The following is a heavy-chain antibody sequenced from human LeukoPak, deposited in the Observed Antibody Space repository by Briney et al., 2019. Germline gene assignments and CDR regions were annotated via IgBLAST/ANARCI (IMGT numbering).Heavy chain of an antibody. CDR2: ISSSGSTI. J-gene: IGHJ4*02. D-gene: IGHD6-19*01. CDR1: GFTFSSYE. CDR3: ARERGSGWYKEGIFDY. Sequence: PGGSLRLSCAASGFTFSSYEMNWVRQAPGKGLEWVSYISSSGSTIYYADSVKGRFTISRDNAENSLYLQMNSLRAEDTAVYYCARERGSGWYKEGIFDYWGQGTLVTVSS. V-gene: IGHV3-48*03.